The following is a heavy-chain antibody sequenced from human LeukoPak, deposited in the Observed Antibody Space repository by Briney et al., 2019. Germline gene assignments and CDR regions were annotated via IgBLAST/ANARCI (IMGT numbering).Heavy chain of an antibody. D-gene: IGHD3-22*01. CDR2: IYPGDSDT. CDR3: ARQFRDSSGYYSYYFDY. J-gene: IGHJ4*02. V-gene: IGHV5-51*01. Sequence: GESLKISCKGSGYSFTTYWIGWVRQMPGRGLEWMGIIYPGDSDTRYSPFFQGQVTISADKSISTAYLQWSSLKASDTAMYYCARQFRDSSGYYSYYFDYWGQGTLVTVSS. CDR1: GYSFTTYW.